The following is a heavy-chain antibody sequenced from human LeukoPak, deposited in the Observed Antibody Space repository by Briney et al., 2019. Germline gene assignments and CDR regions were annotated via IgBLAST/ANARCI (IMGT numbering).Heavy chain of an antibody. CDR3: AKDGINTAMER. CDR2: ISGSGGST. V-gene: IGHV3-23*01. Sequence: GGSLRLSCAASGFTFSSYAMSWVRQAPGRGLEWVSGISGSGGSTYYADSVKGRFTISRDNSKNTLYLRMNSLRAEDTAVYYCAKDGINTAMERWGQGTLVTVSS. CDR1: GFTFSSYA. D-gene: IGHD5-18*01. J-gene: IGHJ4*02.